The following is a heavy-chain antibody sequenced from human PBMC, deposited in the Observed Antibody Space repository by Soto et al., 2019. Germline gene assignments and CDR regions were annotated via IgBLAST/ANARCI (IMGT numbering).Heavy chain of an antibody. J-gene: IGHJ6*02. V-gene: IGHV3-74*01. CDR3: ARGAKNIYAMDV. CDR2: IKFDGSST. CDR1: GFAFSTYW. Sequence: EVQLVESGGGLVQPGGSLRLSCAASGFAFSTYWMHWVRQAPGKGLLWVSRIKFDGSSTYYADSVKGRFNISRDDAKNTLFLQMNGLRVDDTAVYYCARGAKNIYAMDVWGQGTTVTVSS.